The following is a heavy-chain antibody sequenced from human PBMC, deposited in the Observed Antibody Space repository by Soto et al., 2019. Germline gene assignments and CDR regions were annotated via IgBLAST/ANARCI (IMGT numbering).Heavy chain of an antibody. V-gene: IGHV3-23*01. CDR2: ISASGETR. Sequence: EVQLMESGGGLVQPGGSLRLSCAASGFTFGSYGMSWVRQAPGKGLEWVSSISASGETRFSTDSVKGRFTISRNDSKNSLQQEMRSVRAEDTALYYCANTGYTLRSYGLGVWGHGTTATVSS. D-gene: IGHD2-15*01. J-gene: IGHJ6*02. CDR3: ANTGYTLRSYGLGV. CDR1: GFTFGSYG.